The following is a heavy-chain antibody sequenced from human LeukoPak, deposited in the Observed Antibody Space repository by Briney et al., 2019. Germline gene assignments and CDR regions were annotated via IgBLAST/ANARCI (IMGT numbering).Heavy chain of an antibody. CDR1: GGTFSSYA. J-gene: IGHJ4*02. D-gene: IGHD6-13*01. Sequence: SVKVSCKASGGTFSSYAISWVRQAPGQGLEWMGGIIPIFGTANYAQKFQGRVTITTDESTSTAYMELSSLRSEDAAVYYCARGVAAAGTEWGQGTLVTVSS. V-gene: IGHV1-69*05. CDR3: ARGVAAAGTE. CDR2: IIPIFGTA.